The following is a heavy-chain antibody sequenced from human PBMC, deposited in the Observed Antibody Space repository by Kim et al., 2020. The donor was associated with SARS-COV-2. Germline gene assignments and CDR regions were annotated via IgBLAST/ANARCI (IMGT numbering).Heavy chain of an antibody. D-gene: IGHD3-10*01. CDR2: ITWNSASI. Sequence: GGSLRLSCAASGFTFDDYAMHWVRQAPGKGLEWVSGITWNSASIFYADSVKGRFTISRDNAKNSLYLQMNSLGTEDTALYYCAKARVDSAYYLFDYWGQGPLVTVSS. V-gene: IGHV3-9*01. CDR3: AKARVDSAYYLFDY. CDR1: GFTFDDYA. J-gene: IGHJ4*02.